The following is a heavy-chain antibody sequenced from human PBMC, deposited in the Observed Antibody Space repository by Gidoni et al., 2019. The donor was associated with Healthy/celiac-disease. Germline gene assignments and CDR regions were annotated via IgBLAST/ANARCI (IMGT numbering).Heavy chain of an antibody. CDR2: ISYDGSNK. J-gene: IGHJ4*02. Sequence: QVQLVESGGGVVQPGRSLRLSCAASGFTFSSHGMHWVRQAPGKGLEWVAVISYDGSNKHYAAYVKGRFTISRDNSKNTLYLQMNSLRAEDTAVYYCAKFGLGLEKVLAYLDYWGQGTLVTVSS. V-gene: IGHV3-30*18. D-gene: IGHD3-16*01. CDR1: GFTFSSHG. CDR3: AKFGLGLEKVLAYLDY.